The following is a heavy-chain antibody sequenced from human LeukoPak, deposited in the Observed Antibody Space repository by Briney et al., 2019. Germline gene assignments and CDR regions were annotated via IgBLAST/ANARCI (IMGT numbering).Heavy chain of an antibody. CDR3: ARGVDL. Sequence: PSETLSLTCGVSSGSLSGYHWRWIQQPPGGGLEWLGEITRSGSPNYNPSLKSRVTISGDTSKKQFSLNLKSVTAADTGVYYCARGVDLWGRGTPVTVSS. J-gene: IGHJ2*01. CDR2: ITRSGSP. V-gene: IGHV4-34*01. CDR1: SGSLSGYH.